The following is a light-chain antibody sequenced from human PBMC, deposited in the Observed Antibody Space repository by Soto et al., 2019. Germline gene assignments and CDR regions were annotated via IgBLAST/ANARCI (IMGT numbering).Light chain of an antibody. V-gene: IGKV1-5*03. CDR1: QSISSW. J-gene: IGKJ2*01. CDR3: QQYNSYAVYT. Sequence: DIQMTQSPSTLSASVGDRVTITCRASQSISSWLAWYQQKPGKAPKLLIYKASSLESGAPSRFSGCGSWAVFPLTSSSLQPDDFAADYCQQYNSYAVYTFGQGTKLEIK. CDR2: KAS.